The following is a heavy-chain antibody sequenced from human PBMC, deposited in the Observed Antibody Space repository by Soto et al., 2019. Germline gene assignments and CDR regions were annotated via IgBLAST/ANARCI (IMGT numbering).Heavy chain of an antibody. CDR1: GFIFSDHY. CDR2: IKNIANSYTT. Sequence: VQLVESGGGLVQPGGSLRLSCAASGFIFSDHYMDWVRQAPGKGLEWVGRIKNIANSYTTEYAASVKGRFTISRDDSKNSLYLQMNSLKTEDTAVYYCTRISLVGATGGRYFDYWGQGTLLTVSS. D-gene: IGHD1-26*01. V-gene: IGHV3-72*01. CDR3: TRISLVGATGGRYFDY. J-gene: IGHJ4*02.